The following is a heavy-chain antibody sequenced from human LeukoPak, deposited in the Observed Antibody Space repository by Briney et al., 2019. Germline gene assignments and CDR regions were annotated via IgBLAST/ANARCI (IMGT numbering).Heavy chain of an antibody. Sequence: GGSLRLSCAASGFTFSSYAMSWVRQAPGKGLEWVSAISGSGGSTYDADSVKGRFTISRDNSKNTLYLQMNSLRAEDTAVYYCAKVGRGYFGVVIDYFDYWGQGTLVTVSS. CDR3: AKVGRGYFGVVIDYFDY. V-gene: IGHV3-23*01. D-gene: IGHD3-3*01. CDR1: GFTFSSYA. CDR2: ISGSGGST. J-gene: IGHJ4*02.